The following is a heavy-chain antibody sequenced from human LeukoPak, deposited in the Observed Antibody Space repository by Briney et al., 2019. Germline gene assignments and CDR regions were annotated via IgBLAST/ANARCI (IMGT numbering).Heavy chain of an antibody. V-gene: IGHV3-73*01. D-gene: IGHD5-18*01. CDR2: IRSKANSYAT. CDR1: GCTFSGSA. Sequence: PGGSLRLSCAASGCTFSGSAMHWVRQASGKGLEWVGRIRSKANSYATAYAASVKGRFTISRDDSKNTAYLQMNSLKTEDTAVYYCTRHWDTAMGDGYDYWGQGTLVTVSS. CDR3: TRHWDTAMGDGYDY. J-gene: IGHJ4*02.